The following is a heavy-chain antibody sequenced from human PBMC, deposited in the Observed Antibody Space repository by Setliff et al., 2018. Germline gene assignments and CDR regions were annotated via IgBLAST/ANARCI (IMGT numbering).Heavy chain of an antibody. CDR3: ARVRDYEIDY. J-gene: IGHJ4*02. Sequence: SETLSLTCAVSGYSISSGNYWGWIRQPPGKGLEWIGSISHSGSAYYNPSLKSRVTISLDMSKNQFSLKLSSVTAADTAVYYCARVRDYEIDYWGQGTLVTVSS. CDR2: ISHSGSA. D-gene: IGHD3-16*01. CDR1: GYSISSGNY. V-gene: IGHV4-38-2*01.